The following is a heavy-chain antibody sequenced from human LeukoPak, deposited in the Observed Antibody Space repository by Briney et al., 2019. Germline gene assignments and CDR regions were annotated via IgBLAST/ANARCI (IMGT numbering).Heavy chain of an antibody. CDR1: GFIFSRHG. V-gene: IGHV3-30*03. D-gene: IGHD6-19*01. CDR2: ISYDGSNK. CDR3: ARVFGSGWGIDY. Sequence: PGGTLRLSCAASGFIFSRHGMNWVRQAPGKGLEWVAVISYDGSNKYYADSVKGRFTISRDNSKNTLYLQMNSLRAEDTAVYYCARVFGSGWGIDYWGQGTLVTVSS. J-gene: IGHJ4*02.